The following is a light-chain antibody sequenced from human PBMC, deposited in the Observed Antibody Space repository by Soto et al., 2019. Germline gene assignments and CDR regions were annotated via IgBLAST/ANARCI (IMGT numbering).Light chain of an antibody. CDR3: MERGEFPFT. V-gene: IGKV2-40*01. Sequence: DIVMTQTPLSLPVTPGEPASISCRSSQSLVDSDDGNTYLDWYLQKPGESPQLLVYTLSYRASWSPNRVRWSGAGTAFNLKISRGEAEDVGILYFMERGEFPFTFGQGKRLETK. J-gene: IGKJ5*01. CDR1: QSLVDSDDGNTY. CDR2: TLS.